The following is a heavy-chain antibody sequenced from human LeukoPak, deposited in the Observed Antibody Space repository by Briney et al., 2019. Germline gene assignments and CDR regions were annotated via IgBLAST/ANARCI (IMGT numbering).Heavy chain of an antibody. CDR1: GFTVSSTF. CDR2: IYSGGST. CDR3: ARDNAYFDY. J-gene: IGHJ4*02. V-gene: IGHV3-53*01. Sequence: GGSLKLSCAVSGFTVSSTFMSWVRQAPGKGLEWVSVIYSGGSTHYADSVKGRFTISRDNSKDTVYFQMNSLRAEDTAVYYCARDNAYFDYWGQGTLVTVSS.